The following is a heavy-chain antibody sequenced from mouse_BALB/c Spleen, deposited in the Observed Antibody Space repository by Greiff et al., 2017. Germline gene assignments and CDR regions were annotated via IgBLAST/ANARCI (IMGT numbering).Heavy chain of an antibody. J-gene: IGHJ2*01. CDR1: GFTIKDTY. D-gene: IGHD2-12*01. CDR2: IDPANGNT. V-gene: IGHV14-3*02. Sequence: VQLQQSGAELVKPGASVKLSCTASGFTIKDTYMHWVKQRPEQGLEWIGRIDPANGNTKYDPKFQGKATITADTSSNTAYLQLSSLTSEDTAVYYCALRVYFDDWGQGTTLTVSS. CDR3: ALRVYFDD.